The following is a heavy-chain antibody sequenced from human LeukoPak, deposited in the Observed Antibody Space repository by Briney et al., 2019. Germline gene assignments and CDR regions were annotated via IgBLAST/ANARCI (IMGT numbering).Heavy chain of an antibody. CDR2: ISWNSGSI. Sequence: GGSLRLSCAASGFTFDDYTMHWVRQAPGKGLEWVSGISWNSGSIGYADSVKGRFTISRDTAKNTLYLQMNSLRAEDTAVYYCARVRYSSGWYDYWGQGTLVTVSS. D-gene: IGHD6-19*01. CDR3: ARVRYSSGWYDY. J-gene: IGHJ4*02. CDR1: GFTFDDYT. V-gene: IGHV3-9*01.